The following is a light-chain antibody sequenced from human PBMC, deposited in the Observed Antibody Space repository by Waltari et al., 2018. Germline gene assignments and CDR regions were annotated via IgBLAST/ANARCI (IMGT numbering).Light chain of an antibody. CDR2: AAS. V-gene: IGKV1-39*01. CDR1: QSISSY. Sequence: DIQMTQSPSSLSASVGDRVTITCRASQSISSYLNWYQQKPGKAPKLLTYAASSLQSGVPTRFSGSGSGTDSTLTISSRQPEDFATYYCQQSYSTPRTFGQGTKLEIK. J-gene: IGKJ2*01. CDR3: QQSYSTPRT.